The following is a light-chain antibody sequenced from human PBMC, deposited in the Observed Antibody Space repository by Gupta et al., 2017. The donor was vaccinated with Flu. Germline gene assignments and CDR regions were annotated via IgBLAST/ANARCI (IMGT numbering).Light chain of an antibody. Sequence: DIQVTQSPPSLSGFVGDRVTIACRTSQSVGVFLNWYQQKPGKAPRLIVYASSTLQTGVPSRFSGSGYGTDFTLTISGRQPDDFATYYCQQTDSNPPWTFGQGTEVEV. CDR1: QSVGVF. J-gene: IGKJ1*01. V-gene: IGKV1-39*01. CDR3: QQTDSNPPWT. CDR2: ASS.